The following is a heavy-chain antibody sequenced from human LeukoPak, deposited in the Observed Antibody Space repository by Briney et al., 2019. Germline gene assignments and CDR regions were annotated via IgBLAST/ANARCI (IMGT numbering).Heavy chain of an antibody. CDR1: GFTFSDYY. J-gene: IGHJ4*02. V-gene: IGHV3-11*01. Sequence: GGSLRLSCAASGFTFSDYYMSWLRQAPGKGLEWVSYISSSGSTIYYADSVKGRFTISRDNAKNSLYLQMNSLRAEDTAVYYCARACSGGSCYPAYWGQGTLVTVSS. CDR3: ARACSGGSCYPAY. CDR2: ISSSGSTI. D-gene: IGHD2-15*01.